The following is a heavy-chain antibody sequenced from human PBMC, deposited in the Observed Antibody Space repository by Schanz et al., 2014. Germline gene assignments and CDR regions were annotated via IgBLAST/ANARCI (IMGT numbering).Heavy chain of an antibody. V-gene: IGHV3-64*04. Sequence: VQLVESGGGLVQPGGSLRLSCSASGFTFSIYAMHWVRQAPGKGLEYVSAISHDGYSTYYADSVKGRFTISRDNSKNTLYLQMNSLRAEDTAVYDCAKGRFGEVSAFDIWGQGTMVTVSS. CDR1: GFTFSIYA. D-gene: IGHD3-10*01. CDR2: ISHDGYST. CDR3: AKGRFGEVSAFDI. J-gene: IGHJ3*02.